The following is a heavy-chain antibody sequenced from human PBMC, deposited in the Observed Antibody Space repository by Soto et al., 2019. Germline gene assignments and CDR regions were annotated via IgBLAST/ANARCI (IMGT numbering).Heavy chain of an antibody. V-gene: IGHV3-15*07. CDR3: TTSLLHTAVQAYWFDP. CDR1: GFTFSNAW. Sequence: EVQLVESGGGLVKPGGSLRLSCAASGFTFSNAWMNWVRQAPGKGLEWVGRIKSKTDGGTTDYAAPVKGRFTISRDDSKNTLYLQMNSLKTEDTAVYYCTTSLLHTAVQAYWFDPWGQCTLVTVSS. J-gene: IGHJ5*02. D-gene: IGHD5-18*01. CDR2: IKSKTDGGTT.